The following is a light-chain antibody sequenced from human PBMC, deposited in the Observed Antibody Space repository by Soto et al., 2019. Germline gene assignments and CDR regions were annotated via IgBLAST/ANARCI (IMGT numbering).Light chain of an antibody. CDR1: QSVRNSL. CDR3: QQYGTSPRT. V-gene: IGKV3-20*01. Sequence: EIVLTQSPGTLSLSPGERATLSCRASQSVRNSLLAWYQQKPGQPPRLLIYDASTRATATPERFSGSGSGTDFTLTIVRLEPEDFAVYYCQQYGTSPRTFGQGTKVDI. J-gene: IGKJ1*01. CDR2: DAS.